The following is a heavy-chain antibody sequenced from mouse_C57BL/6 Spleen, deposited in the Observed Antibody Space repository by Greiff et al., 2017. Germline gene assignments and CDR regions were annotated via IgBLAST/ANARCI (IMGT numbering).Heavy chain of an antibody. Sequence: VHVKQSGTVLARPGASVKMSCKTSGYTFTSYWMHWVKQRPGQGLEWIGALYPGNSDTSYNQKFKGKAKLTAVTSASTAYMELSSLTNEDSAVYYCTRDGGSSFFDYWGQGTTLTVSS. J-gene: IGHJ2*01. CDR1: GYTFTSYW. CDR3: TRDGGSSFFDY. D-gene: IGHD1-1*01. V-gene: IGHV1-5*01. CDR2: LYPGNSDT.